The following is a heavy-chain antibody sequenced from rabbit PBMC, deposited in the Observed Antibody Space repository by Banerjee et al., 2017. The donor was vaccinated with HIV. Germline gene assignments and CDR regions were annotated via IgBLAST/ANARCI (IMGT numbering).Heavy chain of an antibody. V-gene: IGHV1S45*01. CDR3: ARGDDGDPSDGYALSL. Sequence: QQQLVESGGGLVKPGGTLTLTCTASGFSFSSSYWICWVRQAPGKGLEWIACIYAGDGNTHYASWAKGRFTISKTSSTTVTLQMTSLTAADTATYFCARGDDGDPSDGYALSLWGQGTLVTVS. J-gene: IGHJ4*01. D-gene: IGHD6-1*01. CDR1: GFSFSSSYW. CDR2: IYAGDGNT.